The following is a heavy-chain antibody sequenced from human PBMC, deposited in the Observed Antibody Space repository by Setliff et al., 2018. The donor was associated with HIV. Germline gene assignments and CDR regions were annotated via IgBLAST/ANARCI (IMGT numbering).Heavy chain of an antibody. V-gene: IGHV4-39*01. D-gene: IGHD3-10*01. Sequence: LSLTCTVSGASIRSSTSYWGWIRQPPGKGLEWIGTLYYSGSTYYNPSLRSRISVSVDTSKSQFSLTLSSVTAADTGIYYCVRSMGFGEIPFDYWGQGTLVTVSS. CDR2: LYYSGST. J-gene: IGHJ4*02. CDR1: GASIRSSTSY. CDR3: VRSMGFGEIPFDY.